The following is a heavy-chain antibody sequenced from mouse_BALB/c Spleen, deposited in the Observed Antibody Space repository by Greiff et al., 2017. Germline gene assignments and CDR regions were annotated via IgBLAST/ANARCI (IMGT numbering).Heavy chain of an antibody. Sequence: EVKLVESGGGLVQPGGSLRLSCATSGFTFTDYYMSWVRQPPGKALEWLGFIRNKANGYTTEYSASVKGRFTISRDISQSILYLQMNTLRAEDSATYYCARDELLYAMDYWGQGTSVTVSS. CDR3: ARDELLYAMDY. J-gene: IGHJ4*01. CDR1: GFTFTDYY. D-gene: IGHD4-1*01. V-gene: IGHV7-3*02. CDR2: IRNKANGYTT.